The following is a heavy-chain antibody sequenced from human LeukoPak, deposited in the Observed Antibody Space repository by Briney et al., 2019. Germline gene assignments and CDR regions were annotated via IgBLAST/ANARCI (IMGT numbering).Heavy chain of an antibody. J-gene: IGHJ5*02. CDR2: IYYSGST. Sequence: SETLSLTCTVSGGSISSSSYYWGWIRQPPGKGLEWIGSIYYSGSTYYNPSLKSRVTISVDTSKNQFSLKLSSVTAADTAVYYCARELWFDPWGQGTLVTVSS. CDR3: ARELWFDP. V-gene: IGHV4-39*07. CDR1: GGSISSSSYY.